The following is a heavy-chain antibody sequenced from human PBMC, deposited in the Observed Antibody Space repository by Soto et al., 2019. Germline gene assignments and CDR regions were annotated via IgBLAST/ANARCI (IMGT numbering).Heavy chain of an antibody. V-gene: IGHV4-34*01. CDR1: GGSFSGYY. D-gene: IGHD3-3*01. CDR3: ARAPWGDFWSGYYGYYYYGMDV. J-gene: IGHJ6*02. CDR2: INHSGST. Sequence: PSETLSLTCAVYGGSFSGYYWSWIRQPPGKGLGWIGEINHSGSTNYNPSLKSRVTISVDTSKNQFSLKLSSVTAADTAVYYCARAPWGDFWSGYYGYYYYGMDVWGQGTTVTVSS.